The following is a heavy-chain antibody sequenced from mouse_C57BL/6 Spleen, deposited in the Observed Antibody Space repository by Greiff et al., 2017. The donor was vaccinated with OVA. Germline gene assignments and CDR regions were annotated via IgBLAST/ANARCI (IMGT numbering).Heavy chain of an antibody. J-gene: IGHJ1*03. D-gene: IGHD1-1*01. Sequence: QVQLQQPGAELVKPGASVKLSCKASGYTFTSYWMHWVKQRPGQGLEWIGMIHPNSGSTNYNEKFKSKAHLPVDKSSSTAYMQLSSLTSEDSAVYYCARGITTVVAFYWYFDVWGTGTTVTVSS. CDR3: ARGITTVVAFYWYFDV. CDR1: GYTFTSYW. V-gene: IGHV1-64*01. CDR2: IHPNSGST.